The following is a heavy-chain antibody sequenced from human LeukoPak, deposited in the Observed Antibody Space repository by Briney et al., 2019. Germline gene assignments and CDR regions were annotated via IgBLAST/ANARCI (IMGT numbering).Heavy chain of an antibody. V-gene: IGHV4-30-4*08. CDR1: GGSISSGDYY. J-gene: IGHJ4*02. CDR3: ARDTYDFWSGYWPN. D-gene: IGHD3-3*01. Sequence: SETLSPTCTVSGGSISSGDYYWSWIRQPPGKGLEWIGYIYYSGSTYYNPSLKSRVTISVDTSKNQFSLKLSSVTAADTAVYYCARDTYDFWSGYWPNWGQGSLVTVSS. CDR2: IYYSGST.